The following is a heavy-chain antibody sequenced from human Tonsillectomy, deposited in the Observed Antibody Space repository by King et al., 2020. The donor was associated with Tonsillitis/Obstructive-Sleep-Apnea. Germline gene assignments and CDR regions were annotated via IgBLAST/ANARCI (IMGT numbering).Heavy chain of an antibody. CDR3: GELSVGAGATSDTFDI. D-gene: IGHD1-26*01. CDR2: IYPGDSDA. J-gene: IGHJ3*02. V-gene: IGHV5-51*01. Sequence: VQLVESGAEVKKPGESLKISCKGSGYNFANSWIDWVRQMPGKGLEWMGRIYPGDSDARYSPTFQGQVTMSADKSIRTAYLQWGSLKASDTAMFYVGELSVGAGATSDTFDIGGQGTMVPVS. CDR1: GYNFANSW.